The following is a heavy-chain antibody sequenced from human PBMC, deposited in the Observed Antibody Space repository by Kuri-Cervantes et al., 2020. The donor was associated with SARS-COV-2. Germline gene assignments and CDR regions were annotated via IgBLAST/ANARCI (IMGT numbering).Heavy chain of an antibody. Sequence: GGSLRLSCAASGFTFSSYWMSWVRQAPGKGLEWVANIKQDGSEKYYVDSMKGRFTISRDNAKNMLFLQMNSLRAEDTAVYYCVRDGDHWNFDYWGQGTLVTVSS. V-gene: IGHV3-7*01. J-gene: IGHJ4*02. CDR1: GFTFSSYW. CDR2: IKQDGSEK. CDR3: VRDGDHWNFDY. D-gene: IGHD1-1*01.